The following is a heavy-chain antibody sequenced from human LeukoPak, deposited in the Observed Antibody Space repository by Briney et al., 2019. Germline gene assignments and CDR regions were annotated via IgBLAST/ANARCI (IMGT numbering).Heavy chain of an antibody. CDR3: AKAGTSFGVVILFDY. CDR2: ISGSGDST. CDR1: GFTFSSYA. Sequence: GGSLRLSCAASGFTFSSYAMSWVRQAPGKGLAWVSAISGSGDSTYYADSVKGRFTISRDNSKNTLYLQMNSLRAEDTAVYYCAKAGTSFGVVILFDYWGQGTLVTVSS. V-gene: IGHV3-23*01. D-gene: IGHD3-3*01. J-gene: IGHJ4*02.